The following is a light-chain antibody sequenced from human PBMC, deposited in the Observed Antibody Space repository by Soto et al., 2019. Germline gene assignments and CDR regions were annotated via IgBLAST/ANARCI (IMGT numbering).Light chain of an antibody. CDR2: GAS. CDR3: QQYNQWPPWT. CDR1: QSVRSN. J-gene: IGKJ1*01. Sequence: EIVMTQSPVTLSVSPGDTATLSCRASQSVRSNLAWYQQKPGQAPRLLIYGASTRATGIPARFSGSGFGTEFTLTITSLQSEDFAVYYCQQYNQWPPWTFGQGTKVDIK. V-gene: IGKV3-15*01.